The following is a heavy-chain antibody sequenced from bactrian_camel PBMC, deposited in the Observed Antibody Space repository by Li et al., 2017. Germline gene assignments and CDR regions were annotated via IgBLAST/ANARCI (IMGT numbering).Heavy chain of an antibody. CDR1: GHNYDRNC. J-gene: IGHJ4*01. CDR2: LYVRGDET. Sequence: HVQLVESGGGSVQAGGSLNLSCEASGHNYDRNCLGWFRQAPGKEREVVAHLYVRGDETFYAVAVKGRFIISRDNAKNTLYLQMNSLKSEDTALYYCATLISWWHPAYKYWGQGTQVTVS. CDR3: ATLISWWHPAYKY. D-gene: IGHD7*01. V-gene: IGHV3S54*01.